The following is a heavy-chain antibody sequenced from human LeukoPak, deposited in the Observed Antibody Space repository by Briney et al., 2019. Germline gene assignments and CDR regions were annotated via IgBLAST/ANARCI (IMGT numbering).Heavy chain of an antibody. Sequence: GGSLILSCAASGFTFSSYGMHWVRQAPGKGLEWVAFIRYDGSNKYYADSVKGRFTISRDNSKNTLYLQMNSLRAEDTAVYYCAKDIGAGKAFDIWGQGTMVTVSS. V-gene: IGHV3-30*02. CDR3: AKDIGAGKAFDI. CDR2: IRYDGSNK. D-gene: IGHD4/OR15-4a*01. CDR1: GFTFSSYG. J-gene: IGHJ3*02.